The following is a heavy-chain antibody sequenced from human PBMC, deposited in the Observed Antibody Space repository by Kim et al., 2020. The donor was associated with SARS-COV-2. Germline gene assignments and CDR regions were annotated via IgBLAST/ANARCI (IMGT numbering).Heavy chain of an antibody. J-gene: IGHJ6*02. V-gene: IGHV3-48*03. D-gene: IGHD2-2*01. CDR3: ARSLYCSSASCFFGMDV. Sequence: VKGRFTISRDNAKSSLALQMNGLRAEDTAVYYCARSLYCSSASCFFGMDVWGQGTTVTVSS.